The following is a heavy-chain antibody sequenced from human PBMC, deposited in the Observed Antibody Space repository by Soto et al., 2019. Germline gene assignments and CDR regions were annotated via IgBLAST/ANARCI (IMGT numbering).Heavy chain of an antibody. CDR1: GYTFTDYW. J-gene: IGHJ6*02. V-gene: IGHV5-10-1*01. CDR3: ARPRQRSSSAWYVSGYGMDA. Sequence: PGESLKISCKGSGYTFTDYWITWVRQMPGKGLEWMGRIDPSDSYTKYSPSFQGHVTMSADKSISTVYLQWSSLKASDTAIYYCARPRQRSSSAWYVSGYGMDAWGQGTTVTVSS. CDR2: IDPSDSYT. D-gene: IGHD6-19*01.